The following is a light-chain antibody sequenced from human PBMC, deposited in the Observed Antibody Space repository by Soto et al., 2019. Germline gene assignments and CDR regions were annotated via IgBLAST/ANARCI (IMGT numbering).Light chain of an antibody. V-gene: IGKV3D-15*01. CDR1: QTISSN. J-gene: IGKJ1*01. CDR3: KQYGYLGK. CDR2: DTS. Sequence: EIVMTQSPVTLSVSPVGRATLSCRSSQTISSNLAWYQQKPGQAPRLLIYDTSTRAIDIPDRFSGSGSGTDFTLTISRLEPEDFAVYYCKQYGYLGKFGQGTKVDIK.